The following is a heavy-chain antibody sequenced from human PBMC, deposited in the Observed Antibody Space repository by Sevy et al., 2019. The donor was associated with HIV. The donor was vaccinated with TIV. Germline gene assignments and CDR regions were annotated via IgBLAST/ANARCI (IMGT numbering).Heavy chain of an antibody. CDR3: AREDIVLGEGNYYGMDV. CDR2: IYSGGST. J-gene: IGHJ6*02. Sequence: GGSLRLSCAASEFTVSSNYMSWVRQAPGKGLEWVSVIYSGGSTYYADAVKGRSTISRDNSQNTVYLQMNSLRAEDTAVYYCAREDIVLGEGNYYGMDVWGQGTTVTVSS. V-gene: IGHV3-53*01. D-gene: IGHD2-15*01. CDR1: EFTVSSNY.